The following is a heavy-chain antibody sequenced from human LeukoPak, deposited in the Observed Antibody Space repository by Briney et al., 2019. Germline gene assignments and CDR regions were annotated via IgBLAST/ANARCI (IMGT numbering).Heavy chain of an antibody. CDR2: LHPEDGET. D-gene: IGHD1-26*01. Sequence: ASVKVSCKVSGSTLTELSIHWVRQAPGKGLEWMGSLHPEDGETFYEQNFQDRVSMTEDTSTDTAYMELSSLISDDTATYFCATQQGGSYAFDYWGQGTLVTVSS. J-gene: IGHJ4*02. CDR3: ATQQGGSYAFDY. CDR1: GSTLTELS. V-gene: IGHV1-24*01.